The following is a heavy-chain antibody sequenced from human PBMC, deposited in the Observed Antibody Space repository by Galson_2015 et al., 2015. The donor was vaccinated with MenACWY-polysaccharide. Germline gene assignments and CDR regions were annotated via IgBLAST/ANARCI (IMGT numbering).Heavy chain of an antibody. Sequence: CAASGLKFRGSGMHWVRQAPGKGLEWVAVIQYDGSQKQYIDSVKGRFTISRHNSKNTLYLEMNSLRAEDTALYYCAREGSRIVFHAFDVWGQGTMVTVSS. CDR3: AREGSRIVFHAFDV. J-gene: IGHJ3*01. D-gene: IGHD3-10*02. V-gene: IGHV3-33*01. CDR1: GLKFRGSG. CDR2: IQYDGSQK.